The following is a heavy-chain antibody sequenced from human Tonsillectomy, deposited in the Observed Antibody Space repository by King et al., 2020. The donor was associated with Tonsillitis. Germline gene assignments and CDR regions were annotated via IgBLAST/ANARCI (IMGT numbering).Heavy chain of an antibody. CDR2: IWYDGSNK. CDR1: GFTFSSYG. D-gene: IGHD3-22*01. CDR3: ARDSYYYDSSGYCEFDY. V-gene: IGHV3-33*01. J-gene: IGHJ4*02. Sequence: VQLVESGGGVVQPGRSLRLSCAASGFTFSSYGMHWVRQAPGKGLEWVAVIWYDGSNKYYADSVKGRFTISRDNCKNTLYLQMNSLRAEDTAVYYCARDSYYYDSSGYCEFDYWGQGTLVTVSS.